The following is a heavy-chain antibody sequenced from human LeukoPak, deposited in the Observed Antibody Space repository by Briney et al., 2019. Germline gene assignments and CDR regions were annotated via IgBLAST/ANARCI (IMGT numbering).Heavy chain of an antibody. CDR3: AGPRTAGSFNAFDI. V-gene: IGHV5-51*01. CDR2: IYPGDSDT. Sequence: GESLKISCKGSGYSFSNYWIGWVRQMPGKGLEWMGIIYPGDSDTRYRPSFQGQVTISADKSISTAYLQWSSLKASDTAMYYCAGPRTAGSFNAFDIWGQGTMVTVSS. J-gene: IGHJ3*02. D-gene: IGHD1-26*01. CDR1: GYSFSNYW.